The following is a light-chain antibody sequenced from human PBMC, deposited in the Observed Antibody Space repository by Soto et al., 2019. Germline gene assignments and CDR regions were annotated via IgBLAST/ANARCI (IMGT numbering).Light chain of an antibody. J-gene: IGKJ1*01. CDR2: KAS. Sequence: DIQMTQSPSTLSASVGDTVTITCRASQTISSWLAWYQQKPGKAPKLLIYKASTLKSGVPSRFSGSGSGTEFTLTISSLQPDDFATYYCQQTYSTPGTFGQGTKVDIK. CDR1: QTISSW. CDR3: QQTYSTPGT. V-gene: IGKV1-5*03.